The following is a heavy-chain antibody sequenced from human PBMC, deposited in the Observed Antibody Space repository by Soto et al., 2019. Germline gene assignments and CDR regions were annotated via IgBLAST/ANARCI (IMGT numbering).Heavy chain of an antibody. Sequence: LSLTCNVSGGSVSGYHWSWIRQAPGKGLEWVSYISSSGTTIYYADSVKGRFTISRDNAKNSLYLQMNSLRAEDTAVYYCARVVATSAFDIWGQGTMVT. D-gene: IGHD5-12*01. CDR1: GGSVSGYH. CDR2: ISSSGTTI. J-gene: IGHJ3*02. V-gene: IGHV3-11*01. CDR3: ARVVATSAFDI.